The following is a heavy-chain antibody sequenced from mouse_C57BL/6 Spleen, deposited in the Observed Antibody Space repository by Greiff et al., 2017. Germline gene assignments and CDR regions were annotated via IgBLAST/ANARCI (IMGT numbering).Heavy chain of an antibody. J-gene: IGHJ1*03. CDR1: GYTFTDYS. V-gene: IGHV1-19*01. D-gene: IGHD2-3*01. CDR3: ARLRDYDGYRGYCDV. CDR2: IYTYHVGT. Sequence: EFPLHQSGPVLVQPGASVKMSCKASGYTFTDYSLNWVKQFPGKSLEWIGFIYTYHVGTSYNQKVKGKATLTVDNSSSTAYMELNSLTSEDSAVYYCARLRDYDGYRGYCDVWGTGTTVTVSS.